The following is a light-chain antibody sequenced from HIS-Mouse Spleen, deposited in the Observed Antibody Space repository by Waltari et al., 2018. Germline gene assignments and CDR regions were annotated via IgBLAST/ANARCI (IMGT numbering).Light chain of an antibody. Sequence: SYVLTQPPSVSVAPGKTARITCGGNNIGSKSVHWYPQKPGQAPVLVVYADSDRPSGIPVRLSGSNSGNTAPLTSSRVEAGDEADYYCQVWDSSSDHVVFGGGTKLTVL. CDR3: QVWDSSSDHVV. CDR1: NIGSKS. J-gene: IGLJ2*01. V-gene: IGLV3-21*03. CDR2: ADS.